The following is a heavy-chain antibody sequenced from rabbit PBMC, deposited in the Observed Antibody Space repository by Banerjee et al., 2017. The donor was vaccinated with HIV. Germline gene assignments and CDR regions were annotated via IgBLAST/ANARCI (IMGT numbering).Heavy chain of an antibody. J-gene: IGHJ4*01. CDR1: GFSFSSSYY. CDR2: IDPVFGST. Sequence: QSLEESGGDLVKPGASLTLTCTASGFSFSSSYYMCWVRQAPGKGLEWIGYIDPVFGSTYYASWVNGRFTISSHNAQNTLYLQLNSLTAANTATYFCARGGLWGPGTLVTVS. V-gene: IGHV1S40*01. CDR3: ARGGL.